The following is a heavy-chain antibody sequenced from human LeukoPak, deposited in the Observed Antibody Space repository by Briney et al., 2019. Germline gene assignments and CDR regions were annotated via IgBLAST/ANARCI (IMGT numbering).Heavy chain of an antibody. D-gene: IGHD2-2*01. Sequence: GGSLRLSCAASEFSVGSNYMTWVRQAPGKGLEWVSVIYSGGSTYYADSVKGRFTISRDNSKNTLYLQMNTLRAEDTAVYYCARGAVGPWGQGTLVTVSS. CDR1: EFSVGSNY. J-gene: IGHJ5*02. V-gene: IGHV3-53*01. CDR2: IYSGGST. CDR3: ARGAVGP.